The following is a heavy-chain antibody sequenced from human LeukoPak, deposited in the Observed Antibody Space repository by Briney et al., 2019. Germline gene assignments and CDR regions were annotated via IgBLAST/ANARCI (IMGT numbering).Heavy chain of an antibody. V-gene: IGHV3-33*06. CDR3: AKDHYSSGVYYGMDV. D-gene: IGHD3-22*01. Sequence: GGSLRLSCAASGFTFSSYGMHWVRQAPGKGLEWVAVIWYDGSNKYYADSVKGRFTISRDNSKNTLYLQMNSLRAEDTAVYYCAKDHYSSGVYYGMDVWGQGTTVTVSS. J-gene: IGHJ6*02. CDR2: IWYDGSNK. CDR1: GFTFSSYG.